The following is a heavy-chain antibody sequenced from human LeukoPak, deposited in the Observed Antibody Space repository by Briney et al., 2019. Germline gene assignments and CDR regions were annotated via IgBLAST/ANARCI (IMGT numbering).Heavy chain of an antibody. Sequence: ASVKVSCKASGYTFTSYDINWVRQATGQGLEWMGWMNPNSGNTGYAQKFQGRVTMTRNTSISTAYMELSSLRSEDTAVYYCARDAYSSSWYGYYYYYMDVWGKGTTVTISS. V-gene: IGHV1-8*01. CDR3: ARDAYSSSWYGYYYYYMDV. CDR1: GYTFTSYD. J-gene: IGHJ6*03. CDR2: MNPNSGNT. D-gene: IGHD6-13*01.